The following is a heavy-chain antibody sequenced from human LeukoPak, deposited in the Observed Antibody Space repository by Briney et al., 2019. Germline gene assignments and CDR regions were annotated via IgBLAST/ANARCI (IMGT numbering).Heavy chain of an antibody. CDR2: IYPGDSDT. CDR1: GYIFTSNW. D-gene: IGHD1-26*01. CDR3: ARLPGAGALDAFDI. Sequence: GESLKISCKGSGYIFTSNWIGWVRQMPGKGLEWMAIIYPGDSDTRYSPSFQGQVTISADKSISTAYLQWSSLQASGTAMYYCARLPGAGALDAFDIWGQGTMVTVSS. V-gene: IGHV5-51*01. J-gene: IGHJ3*02.